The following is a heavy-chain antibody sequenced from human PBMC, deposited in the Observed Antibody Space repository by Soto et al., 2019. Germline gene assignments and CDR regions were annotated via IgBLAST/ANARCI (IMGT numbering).Heavy chain of an antibody. CDR1: GGSIRSGDYY. V-gene: IGHV4-30-4*01. CDR2: LYYRGST. J-gene: IGHJ5*02. Sequence: SETLSLTCTVSGGSIRSGDYYWSWICQPPGKGLEWIGYLYYRGSTYYNPSLKSRVTISVDTSKNQFSLKLSSVTAADTAVYYGARDYSEFPNGFDPWGQGTLVTVSS. CDR3: ARDYSEFPNGFDP. D-gene: IGHD6-13*01.